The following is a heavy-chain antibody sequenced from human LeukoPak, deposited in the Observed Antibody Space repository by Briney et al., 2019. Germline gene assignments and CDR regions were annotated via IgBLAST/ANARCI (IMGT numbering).Heavy chain of an antibody. CDR1: GGSISSSSYY. D-gene: IGHD5-12*01. CDR3: ARNLVATIKTPGLYNFDY. J-gene: IGHJ4*02. CDR2: IYYSGST. Sequence: SETLSLTCTVSGGSISSSSYYWGWIRQPPGKGLEWIGSIYYSGSTYYNPSLKSRVTISVDTSKNQFSLKLSSVTAADTAVYYCARNLVATIKTPGLYNFDYWGQGTLVTVSS. V-gene: IGHV4-39*01.